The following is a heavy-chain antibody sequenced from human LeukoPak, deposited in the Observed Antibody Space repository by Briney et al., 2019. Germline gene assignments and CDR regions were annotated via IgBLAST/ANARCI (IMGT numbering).Heavy chain of an antibody. CDR1: GGSFSGYD. J-gene: IGHJ5*02. CDR3: ATRQSNGWYDWFDP. Sequence: SETLSLTCAVYGGSFSGYDWSWIRQPPAKGLEWIGEIDHSGSTNHNPSLKSRVTISVDTSENQFSLKLSSVTAADTAVYFCATRQSNGWYDWFDPWGQGTLVTVSS. D-gene: IGHD6-19*01. CDR2: IDHSGST. V-gene: IGHV4-34*01.